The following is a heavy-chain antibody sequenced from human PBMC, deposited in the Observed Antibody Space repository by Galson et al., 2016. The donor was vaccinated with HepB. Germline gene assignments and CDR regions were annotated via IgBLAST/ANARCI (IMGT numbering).Heavy chain of an antibody. CDR1: GGSVSSNNW. Sequence: SETLSLTCAVSGGSVSSNNWWSWVRQPPEKGLEWIGEIYHAGSTNFNPSLKSRVTISLAKSKNQFPMKLRSVTAADTAISYCARLQYYSGSGTYPAALDYWGQGTLVTVSS. V-gene: IGHV4-4*02. J-gene: IGHJ4*02. D-gene: IGHD3-10*01. CDR2: IYHAGST. CDR3: ARLQYYSGSGTYPAALDY.